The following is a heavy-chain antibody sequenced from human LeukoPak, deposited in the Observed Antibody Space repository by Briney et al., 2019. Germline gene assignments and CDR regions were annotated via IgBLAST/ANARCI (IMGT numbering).Heavy chain of an antibody. Sequence: GGSLRLSCAASGFTFDDYAMHWVRQAPGKGLEWVSGISWNSGSIRYADSVKGRFTISRDNAKNSLYLQMNSLRAEDTALYYCAKDATDWDAFDIWGQGTMVTVSS. CDR1: GFTFDDYA. CDR3: AKDATDWDAFDI. CDR2: ISWNSGSI. D-gene: IGHD2-21*01. J-gene: IGHJ3*02. V-gene: IGHV3-9*01.